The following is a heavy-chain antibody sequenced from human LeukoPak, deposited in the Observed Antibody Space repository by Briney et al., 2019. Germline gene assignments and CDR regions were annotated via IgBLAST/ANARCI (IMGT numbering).Heavy chain of an antibody. J-gene: IGHJ3*02. CDR2: INPDGSET. V-gene: IGHV3-7*02. CDR1: GFSLSNYW. D-gene: IGHD3-22*01. Sequence: GGSLRLSCAASGFSLSNYWMNWVRQAPGKGLEWVGNINPDGSETNYVESGKGRFTMPRDTAKDSLYLQMNRQRAEDTAVYYGALDSSGYTAFDIWVRGTMVTVSS. CDR3: ALDSSGYTAFDI.